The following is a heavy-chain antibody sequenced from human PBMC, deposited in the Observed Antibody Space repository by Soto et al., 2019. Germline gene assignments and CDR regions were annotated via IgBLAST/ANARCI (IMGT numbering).Heavy chain of an antibody. J-gene: IGHJ4*02. V-gene: IGHV4-31*02. CDR2: IYYSGRT. D-gene: IGHD6-13*01. CDR3: ARGIFLATAAAYFDF. Sequence: WTWIRQRPGKGLEWIGYIYYSGRTYYSPSLQSRATISIDTSDNKFSLRLNSVTAADTAVYYCARGIFLATAAAYFDFWGQGSLVTVSS.